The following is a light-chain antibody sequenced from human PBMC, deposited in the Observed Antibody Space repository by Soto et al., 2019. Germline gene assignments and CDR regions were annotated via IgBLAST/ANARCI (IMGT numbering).Light chain of an antibody. Sequence: QSALTQPPSASGSPGQSVTISCAGTSNNVGSYDYVSWYRQHPGQAPKPLIYEVTKRPSGVPDRFSGSKSGNTASLTVSGLQAEDEADYYCSSFVGVNSYVFGTGTKLTVL. CDR2: EVT. J-gene: IGLJ1*01. CDR1: SNNVGSYDY. CDR3: SSFVGVNSYV. V-gene: IGLV2-8*01.